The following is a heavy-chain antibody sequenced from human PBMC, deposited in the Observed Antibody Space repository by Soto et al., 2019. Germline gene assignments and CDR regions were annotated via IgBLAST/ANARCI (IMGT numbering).Heavy chain of an antibody. V-gene: IGHV5-51*01. CDR3: ARLDGLVVEDAILPYYYYGLDV. CDR1: GYSFTSYW. J-gene: IGHJ6*02. CDR2: IYPGYSDT. Sequence: ESLKISCKGSGYSFTSYWIGWVRQMPGKGLEWMGIIYPGYSDTRYSPSFQGQVTISTDKSISTAYLQWSSLKASDTAMYYCARLDGLVVEDAILPYYYYGLDVWGQGTTVTVSS. D-gene: IGHD2-2*01.